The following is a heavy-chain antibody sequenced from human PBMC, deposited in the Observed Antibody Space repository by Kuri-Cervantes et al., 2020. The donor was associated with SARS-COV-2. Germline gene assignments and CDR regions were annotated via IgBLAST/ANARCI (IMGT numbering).Heavy chain of an antibody. Sequence: SETLSLTCAVSGYSISSSNWWGWIRQPPGKGLAWIGYIYYSGSTYYNPSLKSRVTISVDTSKNQFSLKLSSVTAADTAVYYCAREYSGSYYVLGLTEYFQHWGQGTLVTVSS. V-gene: IGHV4-28*03. CDR3: AREYSGSYYVLGLTEYFQH. CDR2: IYYSGST. J-gene: IGHJ1*01. D-gene: IGHD1-26*01. CDR1: GYSISSSNW.